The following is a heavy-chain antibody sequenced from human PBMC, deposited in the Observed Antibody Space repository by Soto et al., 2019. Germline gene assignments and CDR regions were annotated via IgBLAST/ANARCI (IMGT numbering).Heavy chain of an antibody. CDR2: IGTAGDT. J-gene: IGHJ6*02. CDR1: GFTFSYYD. Sequence: PGGSLRLSCAASGFTFSYYDMHWVRQAPGRGLEWVSAIGTAGDTYYPGSVKGRFTISRENVKNSLYLQMHSLRAEDTAVYYCARGRYCSGGSCYNPYYYAMDVWGQGTTVTVSS. D-gene: IGHD2-15*01. V-gene: IGHV3-13*01. CDR3: ARGRYCSGGSCYNPYYYAMDV.